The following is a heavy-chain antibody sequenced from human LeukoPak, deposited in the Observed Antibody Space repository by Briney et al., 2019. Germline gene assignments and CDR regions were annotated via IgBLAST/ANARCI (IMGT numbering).Heavy chain of an antibody. Sequence: SETLSLTCTVSGGSISSHYWSWIRQPPGKGLEWIGYIYYSGSTNYNPSLKSRVTISVDTSKNQFSLKLSSVTAADTAVYYCARGRILTGYYPLWVYWGQGTLVTVSS. V-gene: IGHV4-59*11. CDR2: IYYSGST. J-gene: IGHJ4*02. D-gene: IGHD3-9*01. CDR3: ARGRILTGYYPLWVY. CDR1: GGSISSHY.